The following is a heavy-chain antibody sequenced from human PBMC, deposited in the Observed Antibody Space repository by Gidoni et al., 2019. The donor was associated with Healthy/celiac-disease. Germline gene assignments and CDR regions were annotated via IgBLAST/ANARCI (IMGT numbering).Heavy chain of an antibody. J-gene: IGHJ6*02. CDR3: ARRDRVVGATPSMDV. Sequence: EVQLVESGGGLVQPGGSLRLSCAASGFTFSSYSMNWVRQAPGKGLEWVSYISSSSSTIYYADSLKGRFTISRDNAKNSLYLQMNSLRDEDTAVYYCARRDRVVGATPSMDVWGQGTTVTVSS. D-gene: IGHD1-26*01. CDR1: GFTFSSYS. CDR2: ISSSSSTI. V-gene: IGHV3-48*02.